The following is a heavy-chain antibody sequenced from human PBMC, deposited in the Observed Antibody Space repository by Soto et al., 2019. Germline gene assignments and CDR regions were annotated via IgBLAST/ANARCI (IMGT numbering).Heavy chain of an antibody. CDR1: GYTFTSYG. J-gene: IGHJ4*02. Sequence: QVHLVQSGAEVKKPGASVKVSCKASGYTFTSYGITWVRQAPGQGLEWMGWISAHNGNTDYAQKLQGRVIVTRDTSTSPASMELRSLSSDATAVYYCARGRYGDYWGQGALVTVSS. V-gene: IGHV1-18*01. D-gene: IGHD1-1*01. CDR3: ARGRYGDY. CDR2: ISAHNGNT.